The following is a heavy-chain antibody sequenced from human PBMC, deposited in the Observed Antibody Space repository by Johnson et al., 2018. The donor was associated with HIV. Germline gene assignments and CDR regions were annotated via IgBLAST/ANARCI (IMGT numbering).Heavy chain of an antibody. CDR1: GFTFNTYV. Sequence: EVQLVESGGGLVQRGGSLRLSCAASGFTFNTYVMNWVRQAPGKGLEWVSLIAASGDSTYYADSVRGRFAISRDNSKNTLYLQMNNLKTEDTALYYCTRVVVITQEKWGQGTMVTVSS. CDR2: IAASGDST. CDR3: TRVVVITQEK. V-gene: IGHV3-23*04. D-gene: IGHD3-22*01. J-gene: IGHJ3*01.